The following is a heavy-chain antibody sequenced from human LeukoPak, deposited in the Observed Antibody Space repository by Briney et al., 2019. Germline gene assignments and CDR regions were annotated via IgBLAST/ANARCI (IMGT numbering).Heavy chain of an antibody. J-gene: IGHJ4*02. CDR3: VRGVRYYGSNSFDY. V-gene: IGHV3-74*01. CDR2: INSDGSNT. Sequence: GKSLRLSCTDSGFTFSDYWMHWVRQDPGKGLVWVSRINSDGSNTSFADSVKGRFTISRDNAKNTLYLQLHSLRAEDTAVYYCVRGVRYYGSNSFDYWGQGTLVTVSS. D-gene: IGHD2/OR15-2a*01. CDR1: GFTFSDYW.